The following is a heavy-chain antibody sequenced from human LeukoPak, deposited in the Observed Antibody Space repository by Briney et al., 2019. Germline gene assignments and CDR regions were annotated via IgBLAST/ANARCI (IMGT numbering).Heavy chain of an antibody. D-gene: IGHD3-22*01. J-gene: IGHJ4*02. CDR1: GFTLSSYA. CDR2: ISGSGGST. CDR3: AKKVGYYYDSSGYYPNCFDY. Sequence: GGSLRLSCVASGFTLSSYATHWVRQAPGKGLEWVSAISGSGGSTYYADSVKGRFTISRDNSKNTLYLQMNSLRAEDTAVYYCAKKVGYYYDSSGYYPNCFDYWGQGTLVTVSS. V-gene: IGHV3-23*01.